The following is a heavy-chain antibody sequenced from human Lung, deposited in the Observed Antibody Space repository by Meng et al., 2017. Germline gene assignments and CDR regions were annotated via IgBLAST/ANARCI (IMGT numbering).Heavy chain of an antibody. CDR2: IIDSGST. D-gene: IGHD6-19*01. J-gene: IGHJ4*02. V-gene: IGHV4-34*02. Sequence: QVQLQQWGAGLLKPSETLSLTCAVYGGSFSGYYWSWIRQPPGKELEWIGEIIDSGSTNYNPSLKSRVTISVDTSKNQFSLRVTSVTAADRAVYYCVRRTYSSGWYFDYWGQGTLVTVSS. CDR1: GGSFSGYY. CDR3: VRRTYSSGWYFDY.